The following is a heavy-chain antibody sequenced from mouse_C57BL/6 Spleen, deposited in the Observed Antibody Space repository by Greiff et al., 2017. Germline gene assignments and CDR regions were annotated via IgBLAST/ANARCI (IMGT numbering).Heavy chain of an antibody. CDR3: ARGGTTVVAPFDY. D-gene: IGHD1-1*01. V-gene: IGHV1-53*01. CDR2: INPSNGGT. Sequence: VQLQQSGTELVKPGASVKLSCKASGYTFTSYWMHWVKQRPGQGLEWIGNINPSNGGTNYNEKFKSKATLTVDKSSSTAYMQLSSLTSEDSAVYYCARGGTTVVAPFDYWGQGTTLTVSS. J-gene: IGHJ2*01. CDR1: GYTFTSYW.